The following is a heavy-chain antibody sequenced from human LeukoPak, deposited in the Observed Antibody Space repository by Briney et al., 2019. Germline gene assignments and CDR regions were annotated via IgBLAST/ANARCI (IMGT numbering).Heavy chain of an antibody. V-gene: IGHV1-69*04. CDR1: GGTFSSYA. J-gene: IGHJ4*02. Sequence: SVKVSCKASGGTFSSYAISWVRQAPGQGLEWMGRIIPILGIANYAQKLQGRVTITADKSTSTAYMELSSLRSEDTAVYYCARDLSGYDFLFDYWGQGTLVTVSS. CDR2: IIPILGIA. CDR3: ARDLSGYDFLFDY. D-gene: IGHD5-12*01.